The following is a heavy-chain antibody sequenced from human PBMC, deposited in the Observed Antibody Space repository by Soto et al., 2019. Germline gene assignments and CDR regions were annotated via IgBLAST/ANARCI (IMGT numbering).Heavy chain of an antibody. Sequence: GESLKISCKGSGYSFTSYWISWVRQMPGKGLEWMGRIDPSDSYTNYSPSFQGHVAISADKSISTAYLQWSSLKASDTAMYYCARITPNYYGSGTDAFDIWGQGTMVTVSS. J-gene: IGHJ3*02. D-gene: IGHD3-10*01. CDR2: IDPSDSYT. CDR1: GYSFTSYW. CDR3: ARITPNYYGSGTDAFDI. V-gene: IGHV5-10-1*01.